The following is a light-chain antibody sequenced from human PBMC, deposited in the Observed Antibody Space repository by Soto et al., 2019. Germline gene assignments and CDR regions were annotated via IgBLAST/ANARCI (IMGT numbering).Light chain of an antibody. CDR2: GAS. CDR1: QSVSNNY. V-gene: IGKV3-20*01. J-gene: IGKJ1*01. Sequence: ESVLTQSPGTLSLSPGERATLSCRASQSVSNNYLAWYQQKPGQAPRLLIYGASNRATCIPDRFSGSGSGTDFTLTISRLEPEDFAVYYCQQYGSSGTFGQGTKVDI. CDR3: QQYGSSGT.